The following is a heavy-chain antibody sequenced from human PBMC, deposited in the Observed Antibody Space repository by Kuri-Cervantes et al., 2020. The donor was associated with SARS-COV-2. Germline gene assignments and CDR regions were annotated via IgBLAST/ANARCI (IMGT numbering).Heavy chain of an antibody. V-gene: IGHV1-18*01. D-gene: IGHD6-6*01. Sequence: ASVKVSCKASGYTFTSYGISWVRQAPGQGLEWMGWISAYNGNTNYAQKFQGRVTMTRDTSISTAYMELSRLRSDDTAVYYCARDLSSSVASSYDYWGQGTLVTVSS. CDR1: GYTFTSYG. CDR3: ARDLSSSVASSYDY. J-gene: IGHJ4*02. CDR2: ISAYNGNT.